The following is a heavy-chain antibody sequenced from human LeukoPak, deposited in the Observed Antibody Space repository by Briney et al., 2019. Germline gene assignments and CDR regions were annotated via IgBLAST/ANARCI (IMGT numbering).Heavy chain of an antibody. D-gene: IGHD1-26*01. Sequence: GGPLRLSCAASGFTFSSYWMSWVRQAPGKGLEWVANINQDGSGKYYVDSVKGRFTISRDNAKNSLHLQMNSLRAEDTAVYYCARVVGAGYFDLWGRGTLVTVSS. J-gene: IGHJ2*01. CDR3: ARVVGAGYFDL. V-gene: IGHV3-7*01. CDR1: GFTFSSYW. CDR2: INQDGSGK.